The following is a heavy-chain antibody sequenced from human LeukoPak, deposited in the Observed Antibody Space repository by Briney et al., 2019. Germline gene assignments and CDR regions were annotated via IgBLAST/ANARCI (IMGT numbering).Heavy chain of an antibody. CDR1: GGSFSDYY. CDR3: ASNKYPVQAFDI. V-gene: IGHV4-34*01. J-gene: IGHJ3*02. D-gene: IGHD1/OR15-1a*01. CDR2: INHGGDT. Sequence: PSETLSLTCAVSGGSFSDYYWSWIRQPPGKGLEWIGEINHGGDTNYNSSLQSRVSLSVDTSRNQFSLMLSSVTAADTGVYYCASNKYPVQAFDIWGQGTVVTVSS.